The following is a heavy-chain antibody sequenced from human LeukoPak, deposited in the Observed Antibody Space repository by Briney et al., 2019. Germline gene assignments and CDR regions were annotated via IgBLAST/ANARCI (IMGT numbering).Heavy chain of an antibody. CDR1: GLTFSSYS. J-gene: IGHJ4*02. V-gene: IGHV3-21*01. D-gene: IGHD4-17*01. Sequence: PGGSLRLSCAASGLTFSSYSMNWVRQAPGKGLEWVSSISSSSSYIYYADSVKGRFTISRDNAKNSLYLQMNSLRTEDTAVYYCARVPQSQYDYGDYLFDYWGQGTLVTVSS. CDR2: ISSSSSYI. CDR3: ARVPQSQYDYGDYLFDY.